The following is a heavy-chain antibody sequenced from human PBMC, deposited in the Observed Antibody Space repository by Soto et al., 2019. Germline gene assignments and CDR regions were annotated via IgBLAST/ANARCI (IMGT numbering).Heavy chain of an antibody. Sequence: SVKVSCKASRVAFSKFIVTWVRQAPGLGLEWVGGIIPIFGTANYAQKFQGRVTITADESTSTSYMAVNNLRSEDTAVYYCAKVRYSSPMGYYYGMDVWGQGTTVTVS. D-gene: IGHD6-19*01. CDR3: AKVRYSSPMGYYYGMDV. V-gene: IGHV1-69*13. J-gene: IGHJ6*02. CDR1: RVAFSKFI. CDR2: IIPIFGTA.